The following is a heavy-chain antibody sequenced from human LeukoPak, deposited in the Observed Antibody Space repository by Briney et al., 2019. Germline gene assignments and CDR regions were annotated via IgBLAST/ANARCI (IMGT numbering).Heavy chain of an antibody. CDR1: GYTFTHYG. Sequence: ASVKVSCKASGYTFTHYGIAWVRQAPGQGLEWMAWISTYNGDTHYAQKLRDRVTVTTETPTSTVYMELSRLRSDDTAVYYCARGVIVVVPTGWFDPWGQGTLVTVSS. CDR2: ISTYNGDT. V-gene: IGHV1-18*04. CDR3: ARGVIVVVPTGWFDP. D-gene: IGHD2-2*01. J-gene: IGHJ5*02.